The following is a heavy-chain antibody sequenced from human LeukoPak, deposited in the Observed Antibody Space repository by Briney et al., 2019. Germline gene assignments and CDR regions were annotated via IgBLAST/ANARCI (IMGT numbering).Heavy chain of an antibody. CDR2: IYYTGST. Sequence: PSQTLSLTCTVSGGSISSGTYYWSWIRQPAGKGLEWIGQIYYTGSTKYNPSLKSRFIIAVDTSKNQFSLKLRSVTAADTAVYYCARGSDRTVVAGYQYYYYMDVWGKGTTVTISS. CDR3: ARGSDRTVVAGYQYYYYMDV. J-gene: IGHJ6*03. CDR1: GGSISSGTYY. D-gene: IGHD6-19*01. V-gene: IGHV4-61*09.